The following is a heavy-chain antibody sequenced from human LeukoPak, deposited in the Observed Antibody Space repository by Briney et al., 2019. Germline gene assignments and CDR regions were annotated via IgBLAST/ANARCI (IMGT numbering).Heavy chain of an antibody. CDR1: GFTFSTYG. CDR3: AKGYGYRFFFDY. Sequence: GGSLRLSCAASGFTFSTYGMHWVRQAPGKGLEWVAFIRYDGSNKYYADSVKGRFTISRDNSKNTLYLQMNSLRAEDTAVYYCAKGYGYRFFFDYWGQGTLVAVSS. CDR2: IRYDGSNK. V-gene: IGHV3-30*02. J-gene: IGHJ4*02. D-gene: IGHD5-12*01.